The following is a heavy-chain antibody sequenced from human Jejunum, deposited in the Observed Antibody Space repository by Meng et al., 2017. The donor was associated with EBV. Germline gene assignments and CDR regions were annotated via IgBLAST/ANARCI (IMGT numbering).Heavy chain of an antibody. CDR3: ARDLASTGY. CDR1: GFTFSSYW. D-gene: IGHD4-11*01. CDR2: INSDGSST. Sequence: EVQRVESXXGLVQXGGSLRLSCAASGFTFSSYWMHWVRPAPGKGLVCVSRINSDGSSTSYADSVKGRFTISRDNAQNTLYLQMNSLRAEDTALYYCARDLASTGYCGQGTLGTVSS. J-gene: IGHJ4*02. V-gene: IGHV3-74*01.